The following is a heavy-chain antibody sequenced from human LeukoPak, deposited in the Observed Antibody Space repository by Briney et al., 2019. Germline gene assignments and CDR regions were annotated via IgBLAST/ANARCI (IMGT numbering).Heavy chain of an antibody. CDR2: INTNTGNP. V-gene: IGHV7-4-1*02. CDR1: GYTFTSYA. D-gene: IGHD2-2*01. J-gene: IGHJ4*02. CDR3: ARGHEVVPALVDY. Sequence: GPSVKVSCTASGYTFTSYAMNWVRQAPGQGLEWMGWINTNTGNPTYAQGFTGRFVFSLDTSVSTAYLQISSLKAEDTAVYYCARGHEVVPALVDYWGQGTLVTVSS.